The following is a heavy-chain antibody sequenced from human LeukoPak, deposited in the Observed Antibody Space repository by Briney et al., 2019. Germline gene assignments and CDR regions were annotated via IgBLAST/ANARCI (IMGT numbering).Heavy chain of an antibody. D-gene: IGHD6-6*01. Sequence: SQTLSLTCAISRDSVSSNSASWNWIRQSPSRGLEWLGRTYYRSKWYKDYAVSVKGRIAINPDTSKNQFSLQLNSVTPEDTAVYYCARAKGRSSLFDYWGQGTLVTVSS. CDR2: TYYRSKWYK. CDR3: ARAKGRSSLFDY. CDR1: RDSVSSNSAS. V-gene: IGHV6-1*01. J-gene: IGHJ4*02.